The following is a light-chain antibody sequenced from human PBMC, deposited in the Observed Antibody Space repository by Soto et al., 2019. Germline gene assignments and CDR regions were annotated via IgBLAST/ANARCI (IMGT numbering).Light chain of an antibody. CDR2: EGN. J-gene: IGLJ3*02. Sequence: QSALTQPASVSGSPGQSITISCTGTSTDPATYDLVSWYQQHPGKAPKLIIYEGNKRPSGVSNRFSGSRSGNTASLTISGLQAEDEADYYCCSYTDGSSLLFGGGTQLTVL. CDR3: CSYTDGSSLL. CDR1: STDPATYDL. V-gene: IGLV2-23*01.